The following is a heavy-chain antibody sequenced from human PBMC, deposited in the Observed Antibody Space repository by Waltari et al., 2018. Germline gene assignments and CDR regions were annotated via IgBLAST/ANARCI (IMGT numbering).Heavy chain of an antibody. V-gene: IGHV3-23*04. J-gene: IGHJ4*02. D-gene: IGHD2-8*01. CDR2: ISGSGGST. Sequence: EVQLVESGGGLVQPGGSLRLSCAASGFTFSSYAMSWVRQAPGKGLEWVSAISGSGGSTYYADSVKGRFTISRDNSKNTLYLQMNSLRAEDTAVYYCAREGPSVYCTNGVCYFYYFDYWGQGTLVTVSS. CDR3: AREGPSVYCTNGVCYFYYFDY. CDR1: GFTFSSYA.